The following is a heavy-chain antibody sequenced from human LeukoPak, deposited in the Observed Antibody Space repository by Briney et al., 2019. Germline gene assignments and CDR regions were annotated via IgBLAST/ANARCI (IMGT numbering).Heavy chain of an antibody. D-gene: IGHD5-12*01. Sequence: GGSLRLSCAGSGFPFSSHGMNWVRQAPGKGLEWVSGISPGGPTYYADSVKGRFTISRDDSKNTPYLQMKNLRAEDTAVYYCAKDGAWLRFDDWGQGTLVTVSS. J-gene: IGHJ4*02. V-gene: IGHV3-23*01. CDR3: AKDGAWLRFDD. CDR1: GFPFSSHG. CDR2: ISPGGPT.